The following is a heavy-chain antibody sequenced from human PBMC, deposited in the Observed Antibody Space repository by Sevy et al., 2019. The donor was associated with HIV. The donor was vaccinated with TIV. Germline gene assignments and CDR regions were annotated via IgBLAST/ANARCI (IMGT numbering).Heavy chain of an antibody. V-gene: IGHV4-34*01. J-gene: IGHJ4*02. CDR3: ASDSGTYTYYFDN. Sequence: SETLSLTCAVYSESFRRYYWNWIRQSPEKGLEWIGEINHSGTTNYNPSLKSRVTISVDPSRNQFSLKLNSVTAADTAVYYCASDSGTYTYYFDNWGQGTPVTVSS. D-gene: IGHD1-26*01. CDR2: INHSGTT. CDR1: SESFRRYY.